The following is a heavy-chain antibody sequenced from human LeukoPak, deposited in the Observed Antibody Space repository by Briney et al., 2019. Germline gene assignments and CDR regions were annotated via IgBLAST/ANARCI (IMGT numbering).Heavy chain of an antibody. CDR3: GKDLEAGSSSYLDY. V-gene: IGHV3-30*18. D-gene: IGHD3-10*01. CDR1: GFTFSSYG. J-gene: IGHJ4*02. CDR2: ISYDGSNK. Sequence: GGSLRLSCAASGFTFSSYGMHWVRQAPGKGLEWVAVISYDGSNKYYADSVKGRFTISRDNSKNTLYLQMNCLRAEDTAVYYCGKDLEAGSSSYLDYWGQGTLVTVSS.